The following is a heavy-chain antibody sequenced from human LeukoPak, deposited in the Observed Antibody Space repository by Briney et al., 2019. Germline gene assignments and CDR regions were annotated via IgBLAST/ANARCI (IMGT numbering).Heavy chain of an antibody. CDR2: ISWNSDNI. J-gene: IGHJ6*02. CDR3: ARGRTLGSDYGMDV. V-gene: IGHV3-9*01. Sequence: SGGSLRLSCAASGFTFDDYTMHWVRQAPGKGLEWISGISWNSDNIGYADSVKGRFTISRDNAKNSLYLQMNSLRAADTAVYYCARGRTLGSDYGMDVWGQGTTVTVSS. CDR1: GFTFDDYT. D-gene: IGHD3-10*01.